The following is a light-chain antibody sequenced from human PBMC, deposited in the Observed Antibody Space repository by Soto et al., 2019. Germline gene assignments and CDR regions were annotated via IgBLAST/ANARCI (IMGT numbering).Light chain of an antibody. Sequence: EIVLTQSPGTLSLSPGERATLSCRASRSVSSRYLAWYQQKAGQAPRLLISGASSRATGIPDRFSGSGSGTDFTLIISRLEPEDFAMYYCHQYGYSPNTFGQGTK. CDR2: GAS. CDR3: HQYGYSPNT. V-gene: IGKV3-20*01. J-gene: IGKJ2*01. CDR1: RSVSSRY.